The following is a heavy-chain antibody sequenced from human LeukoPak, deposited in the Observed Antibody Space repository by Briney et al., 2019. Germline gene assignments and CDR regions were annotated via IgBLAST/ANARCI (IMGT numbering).Heavy chain of an antibody. CDR1: GGSISSYY. CDR2: IYTSGST. Sequence: SETLSLTCTVSGGSISSYYWSWIRQPAGKGLEWIGRIYTSGSTNYNPSLKSRVTMSVDTSKNQFSLKLSSVTAADTAVYYCARDGMYDFWSGHYYYYYMDVWGKGTTVTVSS. J-gene: IGHJ6*03. V-gene: IGHV4-4*07. CDR3: ARDGMYDFWSGHYYYYYMDV. D-gene: IGHD3-3*01.